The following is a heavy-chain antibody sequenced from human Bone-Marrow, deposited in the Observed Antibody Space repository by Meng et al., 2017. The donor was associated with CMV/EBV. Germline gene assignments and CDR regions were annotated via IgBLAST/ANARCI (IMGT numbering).Heavy chain of an antibody. CDR2: INHSGST. D-gene: IGHD3-3*01. V-gene: IGHV4-34*01. Sequence: SETLSLTCAVYGGFFSGYYWSWIRQPPGKGLEWIGEINHSGSTNYNPSLKSRVTISVDKSKNQFSLKLSSVTAADTAVYYCARFGPYDFWSGYYSTWFYGMDVWGQGTTVTVSS. J-gene: IGHJ6*02. CDR1: GGFFSGYY. CDR3: ARFGPYDFWSGYYSTWFYGMDV.